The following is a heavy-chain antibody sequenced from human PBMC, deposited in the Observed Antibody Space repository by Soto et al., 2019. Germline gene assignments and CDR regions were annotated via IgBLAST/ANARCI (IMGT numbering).Heavy chain of an antibody. CDR1: GFTFSSYG. CDR3: AKAGYYDSSGYYELDY. Sequence: QVQLVESGGGVVQPGRSLRLSCAASGFTFSSYGMHWVRQAPGKGLEWVSVVLYDGRNKYYADSVKGRLTISRDNSKNTVYLQMNSLRAADTAVYYCAKAGYYDSSGYYELDYWGQGTLVTVSS. D-gene: IGHD3-22*01. CDR2: VLYDGRNK. V-gene: IGHV3-30*18. J-gene: IGHJ4*02.